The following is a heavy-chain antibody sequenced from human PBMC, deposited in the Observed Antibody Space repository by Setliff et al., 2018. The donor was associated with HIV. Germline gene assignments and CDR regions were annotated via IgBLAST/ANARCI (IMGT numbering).Heavy chain of an antibody. Sequence: SETLSLTCTVSGGSVGSGAYFWSWIRQHPGKGLEWMGYMSKRGTYIINPSLESRMTMSVDTSKNQLYLRLKSVTAADTAVYFCARDAVEASIPGGWFDSWGPGTLVTVSS. J-gene: IGHJ5*01. CDR2: MSKRGTY. CDR1: GGSVGSGAYF. V-gene: IGHV4-31*03. D-gene: IGHD2-21*01. CDR3: ARDAVEASIPGGWFDS.